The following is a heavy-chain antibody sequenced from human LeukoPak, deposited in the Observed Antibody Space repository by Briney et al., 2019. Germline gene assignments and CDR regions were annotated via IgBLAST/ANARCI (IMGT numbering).Heavy chain of an antibody. D-gene: IGHD5-24*01. V-gene: IGHV3-9*01. Sequence: GGSLRLSCAASGFTFSSYAMSWVRQAPGKGLEWVSGISWNSGSIGYADSVKGRFTISRDNAKNSLYLQMNSLRAEDTALYYCAKDRGATIEGFDYWGQGTLVTVSS. CDR2: ISWNSGSI. CDR1: GFTFSSYA. CDR3: AKDRGATIEGFDY. J-gene: IGHJ4*02.